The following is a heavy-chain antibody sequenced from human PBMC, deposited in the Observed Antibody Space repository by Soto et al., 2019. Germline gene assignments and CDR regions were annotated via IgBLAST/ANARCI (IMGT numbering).Heavy chain of an antibody. D-gene: IGHD1-1*01. J-gene: IGHJ5*02. CDR3: VRDGTKTLRDWFDP. CDR2: IYATGTT. Sequence: HSETLSLTCAVSGGSISGSNWLIWVRQPPGKGLEWIGRIYATGTTDYNPSLKSRVMMSVDTSKKQFSLKLRSVTAADTAVYYCVRDGTKTLRDWFDPWGQGISVTVS. V-gene: IGHV4-4*02. CDR1: GGSISGSNW.